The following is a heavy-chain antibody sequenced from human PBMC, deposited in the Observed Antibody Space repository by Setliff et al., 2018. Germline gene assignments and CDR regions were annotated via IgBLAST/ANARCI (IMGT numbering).Heavy chain of an antibody. V-gene: IGHV1-69*13. Sequence: SVKVSCKASGDTLTTYAIHWVRQAPGQGLEWMGMIIPIFGSPHYAQRFQDRVIITADVSTRTAYMDLSSLRSEDTAIYYCARASQLGFYYFDSWGRGTLVTVSS. CDR3: ARASQLGFYYFDS. J-gene: IGHJ4*02. CDR1: GDTLTTYA. CDR2: IIPIFGSP. D-gene: IGHD1-1*01.